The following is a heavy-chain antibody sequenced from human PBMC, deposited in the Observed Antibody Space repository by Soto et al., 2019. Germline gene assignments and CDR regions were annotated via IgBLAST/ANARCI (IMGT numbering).Heavy chain of an antibody. CDR3: AREDSGAFFDF. CDR1: GGSIISGGYS. Sequence: SETLSLTCAVSGGSIISGGYSWSWIRQPPGKGLEWIGYIYSGTTHYNPSLESRVTIAMDRSKNQVSLSLKSVTAADTAVYYCAREDSGAFFDFWGQGTLVTVSS. CDR2: IYSGTT. V-gene: IGHV4-30-2*01. J-gene: IGHJ4*02. D-gene: IGHD2-15*01.